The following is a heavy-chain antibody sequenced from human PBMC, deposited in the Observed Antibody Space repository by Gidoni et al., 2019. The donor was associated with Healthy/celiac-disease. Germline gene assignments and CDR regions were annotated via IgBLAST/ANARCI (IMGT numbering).Heavy chain of an antibody. CDR1: GGPIRSSNW. CDR3: ARFQQGRRAFDI. V-gene: IGHV4-4*02. CDR2: IYHSGST. J-gene: IGHJ3*02. Sequence: QVQLQESVPGLVKPSGTLSLTCAVSGGPIRSSNWWSWVRQPPGQWLEWIGEIYHSGSTNYNPSLKSRVTISVDKSKHQFSLKLSSVTAADTAVYYCARFQQGRRAFDIWGQGTMVTVSS. D-gene: IGHD6-19*01.